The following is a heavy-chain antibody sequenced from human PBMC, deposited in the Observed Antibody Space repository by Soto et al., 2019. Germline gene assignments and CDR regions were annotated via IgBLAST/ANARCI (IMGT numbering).Heavy chain of an antibody. J-gene: IGHJ6*02. V-gene: IGHV1-24*01. D-gene: IGHD2-15*01. CDR1: GYTLTELS. CDR3: APDSSRTRHSSPYYYYGMDV. CDR2: FDPEDGET. Sequence: QVQLVQSGAEVKKPGASVKVSCKVSGYTLTELSMHWVRQAPGKGLEWMGGFDPEDGETIYAQKFRGRVTMTADTSTDTAYMELSSLSSEDTAVYYCAPDSSRTRHSSPYYYYGMDVWGQGTTVTLSS.